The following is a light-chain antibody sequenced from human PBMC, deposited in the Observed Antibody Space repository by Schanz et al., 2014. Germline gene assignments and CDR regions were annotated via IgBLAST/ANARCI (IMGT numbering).Light chain of an antibody. CDR1: SSDVGDYNY. CDR2: DVS. CDR3: SSHTTDTTWL. Sequence: QSALTQPRSVSGSPGQSVTISCTGTSSDVGDYNYVSWYQHHPGKAPKLMIFDVSNRPSGVSNRFSASKSGNTASLTISGLQAEDEADYYCSSHTTDTTWLFGGGTQLTVL. J-gene: IGLJ3*02. V-gene: IGLV2-14*03.